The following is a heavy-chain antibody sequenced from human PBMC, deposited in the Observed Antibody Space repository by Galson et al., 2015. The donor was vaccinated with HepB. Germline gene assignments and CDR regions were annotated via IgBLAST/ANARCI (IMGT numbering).Heavy chain of an antibody. D-gene: IGHD1-26*01. CDR3: ATERSTSGSYYFDN. CDR2: FYSGGST. J-gene: IGHJ4*02. V-gene: IGHV3-66*02. CDR1: GFTVRTNS. Sequence: SLRLSCAASGFTVRTNSMSWVRQAPGKGLEWVSVFYSGGSTYYADSVKGRFTISRVDSKNTLYLHMNSLRPEDTAVYYYATERSTSGSYYFDNWGQGTLVTVSS.